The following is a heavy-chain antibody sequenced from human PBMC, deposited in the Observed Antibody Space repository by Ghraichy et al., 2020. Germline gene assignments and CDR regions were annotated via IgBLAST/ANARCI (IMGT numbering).Heavy chain of an antibody. CDR2: LYYNANA. J-gene: IGHJ4*02. D-gene: IGHD4-23*01. V-gene: IGHV4-59*11. CDR3: ARGDWVTPRL. Sequence: SETLSLTCTVFGDSLTNHYWNWIRQPPGKGLEWLGYLYYNANANYKPSLKSRLNISVDTSKNQVSLKLSSVTAADTAVYYCARGDWVTPRLWGQGTLVTVSS. CDR1: GDSLTNHY.